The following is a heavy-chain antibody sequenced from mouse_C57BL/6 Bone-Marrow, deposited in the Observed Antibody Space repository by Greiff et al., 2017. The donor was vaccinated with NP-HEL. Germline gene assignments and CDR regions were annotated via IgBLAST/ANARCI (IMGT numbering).Heavy chain of an antibody. CDR3: ARHQSSLAY. Sequence: EVQLVESGGGLVKPGGSLKLSCAASGFTFSSYTMSWVRQTPEKRLEWVATISGGGGNTYYPDSVKGRFTISRDNAKNTLYLQMSSLRSEDTALYYCARHQSSLAYWGQGTLVTVSA. CDR2: ISGGGGNT. J-gene: IGHJ3*01. V-gene: IGHV5-9*01. CDR1: GFTFSSYT. D-gene: IGHD1-1*01.